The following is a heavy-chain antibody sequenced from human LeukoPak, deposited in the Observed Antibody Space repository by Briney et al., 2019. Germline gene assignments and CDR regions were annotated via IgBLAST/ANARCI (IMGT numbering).Heavy chain of an antibody. V-gene: IGHV3-23*01. Sequence: GGSLRLSCAASGFTFSSYAMSWVRQAPGKGLEWVSAISGSGGSTYYADSVKGRFTISRDNSKNTLYLQMNSLRAEDTAVYYCAKVGGSSWSANWFDPWGQGTLVTVSS. D-gene: IGHD6-13*01. CDR2: ISGSGGST. CDR1: GFTFSSYA. J-gene: IGHJ5*02. CDR3: AKVGGSSWSANWFDP.